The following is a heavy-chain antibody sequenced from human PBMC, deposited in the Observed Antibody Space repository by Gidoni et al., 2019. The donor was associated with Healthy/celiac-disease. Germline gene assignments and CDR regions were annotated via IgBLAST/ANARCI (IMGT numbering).Heavy chain of an antibody. CDR1: GGSISSSSYY. V-gene: IGHV4-39*01. CDR3: ARMYYYDSSGYSYYFDY. D-gene: IGHD3-22*01. J-gene: IGHJ4*02. Sequence: QLQLQESGPGLVKPSETLSLTCTVSGGSISSSSYYWGWIRQPPGKGLEWIGSIYYRGSTYYNPSLKSRVTISVDTSKNQFSLKLSSVTAADTAVYYCARMYYYDSSGYSYYFDYWGQGTLVTVSS. CDR2: IYYRGST.